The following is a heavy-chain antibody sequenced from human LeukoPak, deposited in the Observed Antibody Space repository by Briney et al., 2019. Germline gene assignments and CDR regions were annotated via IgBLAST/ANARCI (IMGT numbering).Heavy chain of an antibody. D-gene: IGHD1-26*01. J-gene: IGHJ6*03. CDR3: ARDGYSGSYYRLYYFFMDV. Sequence: GGSLRLSCTASGFTFGDYAMSWVRQAPGKGLEWVSYISSSGSTIYYADSVKGRFTISRDNSENTLYLQMNSLRGEDTAVYYCARDGYSGSYYRLYYFFMDVWGKGTTVTVSS. CDR1: GFTFGDYA. V-gene: IGHV3-23*01. CDR2: ISSSGSTI.